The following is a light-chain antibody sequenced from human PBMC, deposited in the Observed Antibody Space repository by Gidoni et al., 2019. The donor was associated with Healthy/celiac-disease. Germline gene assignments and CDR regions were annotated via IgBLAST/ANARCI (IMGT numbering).Light chain of an antibody. J-gene: IGLJ2*01. Sequence: QSALTQPASVSGSPGQSITISCTGTSSDIGGYHYVSWYQQHPGKAPKLMIYDVSNRPSGVSNRFSGSKSGITASLTISGLQAEDEADYYCSSYTSSSTVVFGGGTKLTVL. V-gene: IGLV2-14*01. CDR2: DVS. CDR1: SSDIGGYHY. CDR3: SSYTSSSTVV.